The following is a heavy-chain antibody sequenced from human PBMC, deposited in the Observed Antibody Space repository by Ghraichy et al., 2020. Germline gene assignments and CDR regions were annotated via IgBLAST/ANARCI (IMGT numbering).Heavy chain of an antibody. CDR2: ISHGGST. V-gene: IGHV4-34*01. Sequence: SETLSLTCAVYGGSFSGSYWTWIRRPPGKGLEWIGEISHGGSTNYNTSLNGRVTISVDMSQKHFSLKLRSVTAADTGIYYCARIRGGTSLAEFYHYGMDVWGQGTTVTVSS. D-gene: IGHD3-10*01. CDR1: GGSFSGSY. J-gene: IGHJ6*02. CDR3: ARIRGGTSLAEFYHYGMDV.